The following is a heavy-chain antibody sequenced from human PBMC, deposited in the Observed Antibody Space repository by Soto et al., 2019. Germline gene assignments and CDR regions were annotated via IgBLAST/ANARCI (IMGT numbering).Heavy chain of an antibody. Sequence: PSQTLSLTCAISGDSVSSNSAAWNWIRQSPSRGLEWLGRTYYRSKWYNDYAVSVKSRITINPDTSKNQFSLQLNSVTPEDTAVYYFAREEAVAGTFSYYYYYGMDVWGQGTTVTVSS. CDR2: TYYRSKWYN. V-gene: IGHV6-1*01. CDR1: GDSVSSNSAA. J-gene: IGHJ6*02. D-gene: IGHD6-19*01. CDR3: AREEAVAGTFSYYYYYGMDV.